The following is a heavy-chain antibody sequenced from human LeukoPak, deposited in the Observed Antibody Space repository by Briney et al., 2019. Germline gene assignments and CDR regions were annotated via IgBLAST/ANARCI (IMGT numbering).Heavy chain of an antibody. J-gene: IGHJ6*02. V-gene: IGHV3-21*01. Sequence: GGSLRLSCAASGFTFSSYSMNWVRQAPGKGLVWVSSISSSSSYIYYADSVKGRFTISRDNAKNSLYLQMNSLRAEDTAVYYCARGKTGTTYRDYGMDVWGQGTTVTVSS. CDR3: ARGKTGTTYRDYGMDV. D-gene: IGHD1-1*01. CDR1: GFTFSSYS. CDR2: ISSSSSYI.